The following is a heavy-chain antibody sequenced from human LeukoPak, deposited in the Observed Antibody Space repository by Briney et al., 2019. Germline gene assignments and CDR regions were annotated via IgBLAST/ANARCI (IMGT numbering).Heavy chain of an antibody. CDR3: AREGNRLSFEY. CDR1: GGSISSHH. J-gene: IGHJ4*02. Sequence: PSETLSLTCTVPGGSISSHHWSWIRKPAGKRLEWIGRIYSSGSTNYKPSLKSRVTISVDKSKNQFSLKLSSVTAADTAVYYCAREGNRLSFEYWGQGTLVTVAS. V-gene: IGHV4-4*07. CDR2: IYSSGST.